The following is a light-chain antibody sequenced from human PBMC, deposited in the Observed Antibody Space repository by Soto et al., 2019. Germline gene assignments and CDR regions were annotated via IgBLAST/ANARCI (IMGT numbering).Light chain of an antibody. CDR2: GAS. V-gene: IGKV3-20*01. CDR1: QSVTNNF. Sequence: IVLTQSPGTLSLSPGERATLSCGASQSVTNNFLAWYQQKPGQAPRLLIYGASSRATGVPDRFSGSASGTDFTLTISRLKPGDFAVYYCQQYGTPLFTFGPGTKVDIK. CDR3: QQYGTPLFT. J-gene: IGKJ3*01.